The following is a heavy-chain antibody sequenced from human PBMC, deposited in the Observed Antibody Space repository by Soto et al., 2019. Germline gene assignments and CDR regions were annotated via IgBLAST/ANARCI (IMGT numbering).Heavy chain of an antibody. CDR3: ARDKGGSDGMDV. J-gene: IGHJ6*02. V-gene: IGHV3-23*01. CDR1: GFTFTTYA. D-gene: IGHD6-19*01. Sequence: GGSLRLSCAPSGFTFTTYAMSWVRQAPGKGLEWVSSISASGGGTYYADSVKGRFIISRDNSKNTLYLQMNSLRAEDTAVYYCARDKGGSDGMDVWGQGTTVTVSS. CDR2: ISASGGGT.